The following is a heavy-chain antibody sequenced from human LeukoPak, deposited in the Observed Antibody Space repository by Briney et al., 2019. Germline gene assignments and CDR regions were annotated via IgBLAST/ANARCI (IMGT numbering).Heavy chain of an antibody. J-gene: IGHJ5*02. Sequence: PSETLSLTCTVSGGSISSDYWNWIRQPPGMGLEWIAYINYNGATNYNPSLKSRVTISVDTSKNQFSLKLSSVTAADTAVYYCARFKYSSSWTSRYNWFDPWGQGTLVTVSS. CDR2: INYNGAT. CDR3: ARFKYSSSWTSRYNWFDP. D-gene: IGHD6-13*01. CDR1: GGSISSDY. V-gene: IGHV4-59*08.